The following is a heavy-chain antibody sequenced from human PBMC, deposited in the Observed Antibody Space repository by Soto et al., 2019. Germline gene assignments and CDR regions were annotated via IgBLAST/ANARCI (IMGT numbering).Heavy chain of an antibody. CDR3: GRDGYYYDRSGQYPDH. CDR2: ISYDGSNN. D-gene: IGHD3-22*01. V-gene: IGHV3-30-3*01. Sequence: QVQLVESGGGVVQPGRSLRLSCAASGFIFNHYSVHWVRQAPGKGLEWVAVISYDGSNNYYADSVKGRFTISRDNSKNTLYLDMNSLRPEDKAVYYCGRDGYYYDRSGQYPDHWGQGPLVTVSS. CDR1: GFIFNHYS. J-gene: IGHJ5*02.